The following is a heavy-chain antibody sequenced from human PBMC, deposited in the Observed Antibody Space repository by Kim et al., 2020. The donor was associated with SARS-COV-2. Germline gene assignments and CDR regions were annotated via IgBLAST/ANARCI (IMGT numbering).Heavy chain of an antibody. Sequence: QGLVWMGWNNTNPGNPTYAQGFTGRFVFSLDTSVSTAYLQISSLKAEDTAVYYCARDEGSGWYSFSYWGLGTLVTVSS. CDR2: NNTNPGNP. D-gene: IGHD6-19*01. V-gene: IGHV7-4-1*02. J-gene: IGHJ4*02. CDR3: ARDEGSGWYSFSY.